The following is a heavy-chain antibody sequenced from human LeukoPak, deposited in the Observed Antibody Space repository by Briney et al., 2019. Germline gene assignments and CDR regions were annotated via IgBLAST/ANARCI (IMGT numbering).Heavy chain of an antibody. V-gene: IGHV3-30*03. CDR3: ARDRAWNYFDY. CDR2: ISNDGSGK. CDR1: GFTFSRHG. J-gene: IGHJ4*02. D-gene: IGHD3-3*01. Sequence: GGSLRLSCAPSGFTFSRHGMHWVRQAPGKGLEWVAIISNDGSGKYYAHSVEGRFTISRDNSKNTLYLQMDSLRAEDTAVYYCARDRAWNYFDYWGQGTLVTVSS.